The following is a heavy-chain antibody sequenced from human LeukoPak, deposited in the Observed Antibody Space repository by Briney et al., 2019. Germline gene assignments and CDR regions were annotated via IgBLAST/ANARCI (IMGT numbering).Heavy chain of an antibody. J-gene: IGHJ2*01. CDR3: AKNIVGATTGWYFDL. Sequence: GGSLRLSCAASGFTFSSYSMNWVRQAPGKGLEWVSYISSSSSTIYYADSVKGRFTISRDNAKNSLYLQMNSLRAEDTALYYCAKNIVGATTGWYFDLWGRGTLVTVSS. CDR1: GFTFSSYS. CDR2: ISSSSSTI. D-gene: IGHD1-26*01. V-gene: IGHV3-48*04.